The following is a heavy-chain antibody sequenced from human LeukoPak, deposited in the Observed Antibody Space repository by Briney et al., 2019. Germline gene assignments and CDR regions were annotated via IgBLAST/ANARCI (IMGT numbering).Heavy chain of an antibody. V-gene: IGHV1-18*01. CDR1: GYIFNSYG. CDR2: ISAYNGNT. Sequence: ASVKVSCKASGYIFNSYGISWVRQAPGQGLEWMGWISAYNGNTNYAQKLQGRVTMTTDTSTSTAYMELRSLRSDDTAVYYCARDGFGYSSSWYFDYWGQGTLVTVSS. D-gene: IGHD6-13*01. J-gene: IGHJ4*02. CDR3: ARDGFGYSSSWYFDY.